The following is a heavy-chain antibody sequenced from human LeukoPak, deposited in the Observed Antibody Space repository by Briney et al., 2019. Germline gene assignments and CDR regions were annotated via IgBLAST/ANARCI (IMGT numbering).Heavy chain of an antibody. CDR2: ISSASNTI. D-gene: IGHD3-10*01. CDR1: GFTFSGYS. CDR3: ARDGWFGDYNWFDP. V-gene: IGHV3-48*01. J-gene: IGHJ5*02. Sequence: GGSLRLSCAASGFTFSGYSMNWVRQAPGKGLEGVSYISSASNTIYYADSVKGRFTISRDNAKNSLYLQMNSLRAEDTAMYYCARDGWFGDYNWFDPWGQGTLVTVSS.